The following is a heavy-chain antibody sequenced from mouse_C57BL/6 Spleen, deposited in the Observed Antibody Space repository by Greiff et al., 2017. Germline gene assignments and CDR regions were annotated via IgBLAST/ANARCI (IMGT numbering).Heavy chain of an antibody. D-gene: IGHD3-1*01. Sequence: QLQESGPELVKPGASVKISCKASGYSFTDYNMNWVKQSNGKSLEWIGVLNPNYGTTSYNQKFKGKATLTVDQSSSTAYMQLNSLTSEDSAVYYCARGGIISGLPRPFAYWGQGTLVTVSA. CDR2: LNPNYGTT. V-gene: IGHV1-39*01. CDR3: ARGGIISGLPRPFAY. J-gene: IGHJ3*01. CDR1: GYSFTDYN.